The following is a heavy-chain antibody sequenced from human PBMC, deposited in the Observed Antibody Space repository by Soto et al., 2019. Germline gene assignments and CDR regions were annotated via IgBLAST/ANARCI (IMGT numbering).Heavy chain of an antibody. CDR2: ISTYNGDT. D-gene: IGHD1-26*01. CDR1: GYTFTTSG. J-gene: IGHJ6*02. V-gene: IGHV1-18*01. Sequence: QVQLVQSGPEVKKPGASVKVSCEASGYTFTTSGISWVRQAPGQGLEWMGWISTYNGDTSSAQKFQGRVTMTADTSTGTVYMELMSLKSDATAVYYCARQGSWPYYYYGLDVWGQGTTVTVSS. CDR3: ARQGSWPYYYYGLDV.